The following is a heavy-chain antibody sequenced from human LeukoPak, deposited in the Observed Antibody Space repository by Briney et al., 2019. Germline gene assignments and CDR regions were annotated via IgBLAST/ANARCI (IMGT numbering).Heavy chain of an antibody. CDR1: GFTFSSYA. D-gene: IGHD3-16*01. V-gene: IGHV3-30-3*01. CDR2: ISYDGSNK. J-gene: IGHJ5*02. Sequence: GGSLRLSCAASGFTFSSYAMHWVRQAPGKGLEWVAVISYDGSNKYYADSVKGRFTISRDNSKNTLYLQMNSLRAEDTAVYHCARDRSAYDYGFNWFDPWGQGTLVTVSS. CDR3: ARDRSAYDYGFNWFDP.